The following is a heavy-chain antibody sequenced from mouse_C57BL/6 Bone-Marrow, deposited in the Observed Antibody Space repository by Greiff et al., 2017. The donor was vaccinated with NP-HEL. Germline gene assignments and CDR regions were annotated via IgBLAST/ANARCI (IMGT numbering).Heavy chain of an antibody. CDR2: ISDGGSYT. J-gene: IGHJ3*01. Sequence: EVQLVESGGGLVKPGGSLKLSCAASVFTFSSYAMSWVRQTPEKRLEWVATISDGGSYTYYPDNVKGRFTLARDNAKNNLYLQMSHLKSEDTAMYYCARDRERDGEFAYWGQGTLVTVSA. V-gene: IGHV5-4*01. D-gene: IGHD3-1*01. CDR1: VFTFSSYA. CDR3: ARDRERDGEFAY.